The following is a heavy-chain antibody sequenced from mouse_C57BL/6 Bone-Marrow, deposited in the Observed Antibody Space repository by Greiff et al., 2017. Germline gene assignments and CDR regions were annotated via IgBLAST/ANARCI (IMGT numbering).Heavy chain of an antibody. V-gene: IGHV14-4*01. D-gene: IGHD2-2*01. CDR2: IDPENGDT. J-gene: IGHJ2*01. Sequence: VQLQQSGAELVRPGASVKLSCTASGFNIKDDYMHWVKQRPEQGLEWIGWIDPENGDTEYASKFQGKATITADTSSNTAYLQLSSLTSESTAVYYCTTFYGSEDFLDYWGQGTTLTVSS. CDR1: GFNIKDDY. CDR3: TTFYGSEDFLDY.